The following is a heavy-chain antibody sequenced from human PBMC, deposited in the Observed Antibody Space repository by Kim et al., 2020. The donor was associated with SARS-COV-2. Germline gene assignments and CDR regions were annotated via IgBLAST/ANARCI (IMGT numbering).Heavy chain of an antibody. Sequence: GGSLRLSCATSGFTFYNYAMSWVRQAPGKGLEWVSVIRGGGGSTFYADSVKGRFTISRDNPNSALYLQMNSLRAEDTAVYYCAKTLGVDSIGYYYGSFDKWGPGTQVTVSS. V-gene: IGHV3-23*01. CDR3: AKTLGVDSIGYYYGSFDK. D-gene: IGHD3-22*01. J-gene: IGHJ4*02. CDR1: GFTFYNYA. CDR2: IRGGGGST.